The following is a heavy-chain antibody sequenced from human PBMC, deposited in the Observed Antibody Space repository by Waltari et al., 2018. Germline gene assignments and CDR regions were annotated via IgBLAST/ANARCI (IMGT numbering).Heavy chain of an antibody. Sequence: QVQLQESGPGLVKPSQTLSLTCTVSGASISSGANYWTWIRQPAGKGLEWIGYIYTSGSTSYNPSLKSRVTISLDTSKNQFSLKLSSVTAADTAVYYCARGGVYGDFYFDYWGPGILVTVSS. CDR1: GASISSGANY. V-gene: IGHV4-61*09. D-gene: IGHD4-17*01. CDR3: ARGGVYGDFYFDY. J-gene: IGHJ4*02. CDR2: IYTSGST.